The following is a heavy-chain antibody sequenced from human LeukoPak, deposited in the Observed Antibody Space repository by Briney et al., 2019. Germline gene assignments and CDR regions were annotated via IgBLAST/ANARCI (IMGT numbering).Heavy chain of an antibody. J-gene: IGHJ3*02. CDR1: GYSFTSYW. Sequence: GESLKISCKGSGYSFTSYWIGWVRQMPGKGLEWMGIIYPGDSDTGYSPSFQGQVTISADKSISTAYLQWSSLKASDTAMYYCARTYYDLRNAFDIWGQGTMVTVSS. V-gene: IGHV5-51*01. CDR3: ARTYYDLRNAFDI. CDR2: IYPGDSDT. D-gene: IGHD3-3*01.